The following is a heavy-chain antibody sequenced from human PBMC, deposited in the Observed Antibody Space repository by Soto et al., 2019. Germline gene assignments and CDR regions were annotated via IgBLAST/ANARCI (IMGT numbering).Heavy chain of an antibody. CDR3: ASSNLEAFDI. J-gene: IGHJ3*02. D-gene: IGHD3-3*01. CDR2: IYSGGSI. V-gene: IGHV3-53*02. CDR1: GFSVSNDY. Sequence: EVQLVETGGGLIQPGGSLRLSCAASGFSVSNDYMSWVRQAPGKGLEWVSVIYSGGSIYYADSVKGRFTISRDNSKNTLYLQMNSLRAEDTAVYDCASSNLEAFDIWGQGTMVTVSS.